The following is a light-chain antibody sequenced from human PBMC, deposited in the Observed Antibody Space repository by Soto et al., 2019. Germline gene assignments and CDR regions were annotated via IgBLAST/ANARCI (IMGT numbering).Light chain of an antibody. CDR3: CSYAGSGTFV. J-gene: IGLJ1*01. V-gene: IGLV2-23*01. CDR2: EGT. Sequence: QSVLTQPASVSGSPGQSITISCTGTSSDVGSYNLVSWYQHHPGKAPKLVIYEGTKRPSGVSNRFSGSKSDNTGSLTISGLQADDEADYYCCSYAGSGTFVFGTGTKVTVL. CDR1: SSDVGSYNL.